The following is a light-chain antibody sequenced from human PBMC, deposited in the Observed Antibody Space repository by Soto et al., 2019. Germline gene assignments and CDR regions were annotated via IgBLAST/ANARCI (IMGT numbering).Light chain of an antibody. V-gene: IGLV2-23*02. J-gene: IGLJ1*01. CDR2: EVT. CDR3: CSYAGSSTSYV. Sequence: QSVLTQPASVSGSPGQSITISCTGTSSDVGSYNLVSWYQQHPGKAPKLMIYEVTKRPSGVSNRFSGSKSGNTASLTISGLQAEGEADYYCCSYAGSSTSYVFGTGTKVTV. CDR1: SSDVGSYNL.